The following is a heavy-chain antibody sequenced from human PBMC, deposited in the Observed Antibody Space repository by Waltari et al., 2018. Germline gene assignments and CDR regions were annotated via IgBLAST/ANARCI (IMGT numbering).Heavy chain of an antibody. Sequence: VWLVESGGGLVRQGESLRLSCAAAEFTFRYLPSPSVRQAPGKGPEWISFMTSDGTHTTYADSMRGRLTISRDNAKNSLFLQINSLRADDTAVYYCARDRRPTMILGSGAFDIWGQGTVVNVSS. CDR1: EFTFRYLP. J-gene: IGHJ3*02. D-gene: IGHD3-22*01. CDR2: MTSDGTHT. CDR3: ARDRRPTMILGSGAFDI. V-gene: IGHV3-21*01.